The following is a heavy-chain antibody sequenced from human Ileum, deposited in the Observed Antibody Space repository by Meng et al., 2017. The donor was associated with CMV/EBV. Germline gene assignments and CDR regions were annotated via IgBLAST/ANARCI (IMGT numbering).Heavy chain of an antibody. D-gene: IGHD2-21*01. V-gene: IGHV3-30*02. CDR3: ARDQTGSGDLFDP. CDR1: GFTCSNFG. Sequence: ASGFTCSNFGMHWVRQASVKGLEWVALIRYDGSNKYYGDSVKGRFTISRDNSRDTLYLQMSSLRVEDTAVYYCARDQTGSGDLFDPWGQGTLVTVSS. J-gene: IGHJ5*02. CDR2: IRYDGSNK.